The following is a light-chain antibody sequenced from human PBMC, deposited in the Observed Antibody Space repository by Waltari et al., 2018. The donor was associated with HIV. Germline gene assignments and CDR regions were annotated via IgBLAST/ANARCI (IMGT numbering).Light chain of an antibody. CDR2: DAS. CDR1: QRVSSN. CDR3: QQYNNWPPWT. Sequence: EVVMTQSTATLSVSPGETVTLSCRASQRVSSNLAWYQQTPGQAPRLLIYDASTRASGVPARFSGSGSGTDFTLTITSLQSEDFAVYYCQQYNNWPPWTFGQGTRVQIK. V-gene: IGKV3-15*01. J-gene: IGKJ1*01.